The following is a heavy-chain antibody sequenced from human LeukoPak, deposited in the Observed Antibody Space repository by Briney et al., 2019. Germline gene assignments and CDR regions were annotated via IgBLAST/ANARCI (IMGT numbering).Heavy chain of an antibody. CDR3: ARHKPDFPLYFDY. CDR1: GGSISSYY. J-gene: IGHJ4*02. Sequence: PSETLSLTCTVSGGSISSYYWSWIRQPPGKGLEWIGYIYTSGSTNYNPSLKSRVTISVDTSKNQFSLKLSSVTAADTAVYYCARHKPDFPLYFDYWGQGTLVTVSS. D-gene: IGHD3/OR15-3a*01. V-gene: IGHV4-4*09. CDR2: IYTSGST.